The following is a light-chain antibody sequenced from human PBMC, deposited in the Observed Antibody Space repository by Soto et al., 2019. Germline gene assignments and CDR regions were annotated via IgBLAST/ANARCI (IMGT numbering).Light chain of an antibody. V-gene: IGKV3-20*01. CDR1: HTVSGNY. CDR3: PQYDNSRWT. J-gene: IGKJ1*01. Sequence: ECVLTQSPGTLSLTPGERATPSCRTSHTVSGNYLAWYQQKLGQAPRLLIYGASSRATGIPDRFSGSGSGTDFTLTISRLEPEDFAVYYCPQYDNSRWTSGQGVKVDI. CDR2: GAS.